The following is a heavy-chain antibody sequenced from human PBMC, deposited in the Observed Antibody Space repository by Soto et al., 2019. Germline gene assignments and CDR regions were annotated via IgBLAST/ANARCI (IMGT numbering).Heavy chain of an antibody. CDR1: GYTFTSYY. Sequence: ASVKVSCKASGYTFTSYYKHWVRQAPGQGLVWMGIINPSGGSTSYAQKFQGRVTMTRDTSTSTVYMELSSLRSEDTAVYYCARESGIAAAGTINWFDPWGQGTLVTVSS. CDR3: ARESGIAAAGTINWFDP. CDR2: INPSGGST. J-gene: IGHJ5*02. D-gene: IGHD6-13*01. V-gene: IGHV1-46*01.